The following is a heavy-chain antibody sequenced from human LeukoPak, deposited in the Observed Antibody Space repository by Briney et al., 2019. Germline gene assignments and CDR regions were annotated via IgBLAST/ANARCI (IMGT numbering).Heavy chain of an antibody. CDR1: GGSISSSSYY. Sequence: SETLSLTCTVSGGSISSSSYYWGWIRQPPGKGLEWIGNIYYNGDTYYNASLRSRVTISVDTSKNRFSLNLNSVTAADTAVYYCARSDRDLWYFDLWGRGTLVTVSS. CDR3: ARSDRDLWYFDL. V-gene: IGHV4-39*01. J-gene: IGHJ2*01. CDR2: IYYNGDT.